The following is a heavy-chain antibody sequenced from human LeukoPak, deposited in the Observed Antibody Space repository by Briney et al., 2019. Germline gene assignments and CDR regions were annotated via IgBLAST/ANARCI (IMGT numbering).Heavy chain of an antibody. Sequence: GGSLRLSCAASGFTFSSYAMHWVRQAPGKGLEWVAVISYDGSNKYYADSVKGRFTISRDNSKNTLYLQMNSLRAEDTAVYYCARAAITWGQALDYWGQGTLVTVSS. CDR1: GFTFSSYA. J-gene: IGHJ4*02. CDR2: ISYDGSNK. D-gene: IGHD3-16*01. CDR3: ARAAITWGQALDY. V-gene: IGHV3-30-3*01.